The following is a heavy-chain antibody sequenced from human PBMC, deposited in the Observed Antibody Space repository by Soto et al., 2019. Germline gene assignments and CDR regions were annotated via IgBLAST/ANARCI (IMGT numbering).Heavy chain of an antibody. J-gene: IGHJ4*02. Sequence: EVQLLESGGGFVQPGESLRLSCVASGFTFSLSAMSWVRQAPGRGLEWVSSISGGGGSTEYTDSVKGGFTISRDNSKDTVHLQMNSLRAEDTAVYYCAKGPEYDILTGCDYWGQGALVTVSS. CDR1: GFTFSLSA. D-gene: IGHD3-9*01. CDR3: AKGPEYDILTGCDY. CDR2: ISGGGGST. V-gene: IGHV3-23*01.